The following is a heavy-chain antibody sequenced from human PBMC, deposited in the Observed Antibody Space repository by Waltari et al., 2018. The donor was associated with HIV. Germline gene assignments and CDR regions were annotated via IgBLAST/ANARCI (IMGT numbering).Heavy chain of an antibody. V-gene: IGHV4-34*02. J-gene: IGHJ3*02. D-gene: IGHD2-21*01. CDR3: ARRRWRTTMVFVVKGGVFDI. CDR1: GGSLHNFF. Sequence: QVQLQQWGAGLVKPAETLSLNCAVYGGSLHNFFWSFVRQSPGKGVEWRGEINHRGKTHYNPALKGLGSLSIDPSKKQFYLVLTSMTVADTAIYYWARRRWRTTMVFVVKGGVFDIWGQGTEVTVSS. CDR2: INHRGKT.